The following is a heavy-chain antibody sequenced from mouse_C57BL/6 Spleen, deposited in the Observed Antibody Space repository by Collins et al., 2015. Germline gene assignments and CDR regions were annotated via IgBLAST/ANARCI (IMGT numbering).Heavy chain of an antibody. CDR2: IYIGNGYT. D-gene: IGHD1-1*01. CDR1: FTSYG. V-gene: IGHV1-58*01. J-gene: IGHJ1*03. CDR3: AIYYYGSRRRYFDV. Sequence: FTSYGINWVKQRPGQGLEWIGXIYIGNGYTEYNEKFKGKATLTSDTSSSTAYMQLSSLTSEDSAIYFCAIYYYGSRRRYFDVWGTGTTVTVSS.